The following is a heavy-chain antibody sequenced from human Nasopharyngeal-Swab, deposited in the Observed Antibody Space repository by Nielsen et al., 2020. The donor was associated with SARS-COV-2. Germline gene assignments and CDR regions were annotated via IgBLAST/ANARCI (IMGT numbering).Heavy chain of an antibody. Sequence: ASVKVSCKASGYTFTSYYMHWVRQAPGQGLEWMGIINPSGGSTSYAQKFQGRVTMTRDTSTSTVYMELSSLRSEDTAVYYCATTIAVAGVFDYWGQGTLVTVSS. CDR1: GYTFTSYY. J-gene: IGHJ4*02. V-gene: IGHV1-46*01. D-gene: IGHD6-19*01. CDR3: ATTIAVAGVFDY. CDR2: INPSGGST.